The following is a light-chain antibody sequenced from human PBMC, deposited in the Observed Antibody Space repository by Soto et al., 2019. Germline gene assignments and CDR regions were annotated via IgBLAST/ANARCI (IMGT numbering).Light chain of an antibody. CDR1: SSNIGAGYE. V-gene: IGLV1-40*01. Sequence: QSVLTQPPSVSEAPGQRVTISCTGSSSNIGAGYEAHWYQQVPGTASTLLIYENNNRPSGVPDRFSGSKSGTSASLAITGLQAEDEAEYYCQSYDSSLSGYAFGTGTKVTVL. CDR3: QSYDSSLSGYA. CDR2: ENN. J-gene: IGLJ1*01.